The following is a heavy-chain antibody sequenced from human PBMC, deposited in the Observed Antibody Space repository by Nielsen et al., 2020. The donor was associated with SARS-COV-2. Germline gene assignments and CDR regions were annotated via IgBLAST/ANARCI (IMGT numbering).Heavy chain of an antibody. CDR3: ARDAYGDLIYGMDV. Sequence: GGSLRLSCAASGFTFSSYAMHWVRQAPGKGLEWVAVISYDGSNKYYADSVKGRFTISRDNSRNTLYLQMNTLRPEDTAVYSCARDAYGDLIYGMDVWGRGTTVTVSS. V-gene: IGHV3-30*04. CDR2: ISYDGSNK. D-gene: IGHD4-17*01. CDR1: GFTFSSYA. J-gene: IGHJ6*02.